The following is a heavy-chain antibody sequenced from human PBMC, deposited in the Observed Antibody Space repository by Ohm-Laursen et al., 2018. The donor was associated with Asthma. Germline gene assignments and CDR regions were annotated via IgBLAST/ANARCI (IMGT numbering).Heavy chain of an antibody. D-gene: IGHD4-17*01. J-gene: IGHJ6*02. CDR1: GFIFDDYA. CDR3: ARDSQAMVTTEGLYFGMDV. V-gene: IGHV3-9*01. CDR2: ISWNSGTI. Sequence: SLRLSCAASGFIFDDYAMHWVRQVPGKGLEGVSGISWNSGTIVQADSVKGRFTISRDNAKNPLYLQMNSLRAEDTALYYRARDSQAMVTTEGLYFGMDVWGQGTTVTVSS.